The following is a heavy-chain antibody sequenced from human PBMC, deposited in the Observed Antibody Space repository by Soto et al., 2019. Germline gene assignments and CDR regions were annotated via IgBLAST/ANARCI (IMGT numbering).Heavy chain of an antibody. CDR3: ARMKVDSYQFYYAMDV. CDR2: IFSDNER. D-gene: IGHD3-9*01. V-gene: IGHV2-26*01. CDR1: GFSLTTGKMG. J-gene: IGHJ6*02. Sequence: QVTLKESGPALVKPTETLTLTCTVSGFSLTTGKMGVSWIRQPPGKALEWHAHIFSDNERSYSTSLQGRLTISKDTSGSQVVLSMTNVDPVDTATYYCARMKVDSYQFYYAMDVWGQGTTVTVSS.